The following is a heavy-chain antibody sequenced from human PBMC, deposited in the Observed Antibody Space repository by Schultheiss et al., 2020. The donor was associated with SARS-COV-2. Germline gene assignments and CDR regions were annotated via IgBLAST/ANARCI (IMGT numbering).Heavy chain of an antibody. J-gene: IGHJ5*02. CDR1: GGSVSSGSYY. CDR3: ASDPSIAARQRWDWFDP. Sequence: SETLSLTCTVSGGSVSSGSYYWSWIRQPPGKGLEWIGYIYYSGSTNYNPSLKSRVTISVDTSKNQFSLKLSSVTAADTAVYYCASDPSIAARQRWDWFDPWGQGTLVTVSS. D-gene: IGHD6-6*01. CDR2: IYYSGST. V-gene: IGHV4-61*01.